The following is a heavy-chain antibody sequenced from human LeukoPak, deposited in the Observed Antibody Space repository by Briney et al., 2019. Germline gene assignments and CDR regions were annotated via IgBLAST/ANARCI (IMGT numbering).Heavy chain of an antibody. J-gene: IGHJ2*01. CDR1: GYTFTSYD. V-gene: IGHV1-8*03. Sequence: ASVKVSCKASGYTFTSYDINWVRQATGQGLEWMGWMNPNSGNTGYAQKFQGRVTITRNTSISTAYMELSSLRAEDTAVYYCARDPRRGDYYVSSGYPNWYFDLWGRGTLVTVSS. CDR3: ARDPRRGDYYVSSGYPNWYFDL. CDR2: MNPNSGNT. D-gene: IGHD3-22*01.